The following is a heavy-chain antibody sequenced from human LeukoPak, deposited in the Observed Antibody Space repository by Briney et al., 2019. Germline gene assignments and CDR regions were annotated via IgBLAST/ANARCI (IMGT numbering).Heavy chain of an antibody. Sequence: GGSLRLSCTASGFTFGDYAMSWVRQAPGKGLKWVGFIRSKAYGGTTEYAASVKGRFTISRDDSKSIAYLQMNSLKTEDTAVYHCTRVNRDAFDISGPRTMVTVSS. CDR1: GFTFGDYA. J-gene: IGHJ3*02. CDR3: TRVNRDAFDI. CDR2: IRSKAYGGTT. V-gene: IGHV3-49*04.